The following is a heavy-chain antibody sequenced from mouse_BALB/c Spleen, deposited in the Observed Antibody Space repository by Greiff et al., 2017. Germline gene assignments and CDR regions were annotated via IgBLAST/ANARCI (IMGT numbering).Heavy chain of an antibody. CDR3: ARGSYYDYDGVSWFAY. CDR1: GFTFSSYA. V-gene: IGHV5-6-5*01. Sequence: EVQVVESGGGLVKPGGSLKLSCAASGFTFSSYAMSWVRQTPEKRLEWVASISSGGSTYYPDSVKGRFTISRDNARNILYLQMSSLRSEDTAMYYCARGSYYDYDGVSWFAYWGQGTLVTVSA. D-gene: IGHD2-4*01. J-gene: IGHJ3*01. CDR2: ISSGGST.